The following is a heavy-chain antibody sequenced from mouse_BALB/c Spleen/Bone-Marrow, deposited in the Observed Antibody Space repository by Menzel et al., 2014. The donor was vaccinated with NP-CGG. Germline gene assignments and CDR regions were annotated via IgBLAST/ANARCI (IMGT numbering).Heavy chain of an antibody. CDR3: AREKYDNYYAMDY. J-gene: IGHJ4*01. V-gene: IGHV2-6-7*01. Sequence: QVQLQQPGPGLVAPSQSLSITCTVSGFSLTGFGINWIRQPPGKGLEWLGMIWGDGTTDYNSALKSRLSINKDNSKSQVFLKMNSLQAGDTARYCCAREKYDNYYAMDYWGQGTSVTVSS. D-gene: IGHD2-10*02. CDR1: GFSLTGFG. CDR2: IWGDGTT.